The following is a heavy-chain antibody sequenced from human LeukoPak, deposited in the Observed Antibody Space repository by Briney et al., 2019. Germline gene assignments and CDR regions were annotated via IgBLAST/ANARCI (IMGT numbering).Heavy chain of an antibody. CDR1: GYPFTGYY. V-gene: IGHV1-2*06. J-gene: IGHJ5*02. CDR3: ARVSSPLQYNWFDP. Sequence: WASVKVSCKASGYPFTGYYMHWVRQAPGQGLEWMGRINPNSGGTNYAQKFQGRVTMTRDTSISTAYMELSSLRSDDTAVYYCARVSSPLQYNWFDPWGQGTLVTVSS. CDR2: INPNSGGT. D-gene: IGHD1-14*01.